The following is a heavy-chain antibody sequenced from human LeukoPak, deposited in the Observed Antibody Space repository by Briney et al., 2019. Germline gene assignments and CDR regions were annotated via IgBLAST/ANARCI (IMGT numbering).Heavy chain of an antibody. CDR1: GDSINSNY. CDR2: IYYSGST. CDR3: ARNRQWRTFDY. D-gene: IGHD6-19*01. V-gene: IGHV4-59*01. Sequence: SETLSLTXSVSGDSINSNYWSWIRQPPGKGLEWIGYIYYSGSTNYNPSLKSRVTISVDTSKNQFSLKLSSVTAADTAVYYCARNRQWRTFDYWGQGTLVTVSS. J-gene: IGHJ4*02.